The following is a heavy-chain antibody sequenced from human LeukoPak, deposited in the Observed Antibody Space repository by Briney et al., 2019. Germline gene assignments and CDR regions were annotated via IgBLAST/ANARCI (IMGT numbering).Heavy chain of an antibody. CDR2: INSDGSIT. CDR1: GFTFSSYW. J-gene: IGHJ4*02. CDR3: ARVRATFSPHFDN. D-gene: IGHD5-12*01. V-gene: IGHV3-74*01. Sequence: GGALRLSCAAPGFTFSSYWMQWGRQAPGEGRRWVSRINSDGSITNYADSVKGRFTISRDNAKNTLYLQMNSLRAEDTAVYYCARVRATFSPHFDNWGQGTLVTVSS.